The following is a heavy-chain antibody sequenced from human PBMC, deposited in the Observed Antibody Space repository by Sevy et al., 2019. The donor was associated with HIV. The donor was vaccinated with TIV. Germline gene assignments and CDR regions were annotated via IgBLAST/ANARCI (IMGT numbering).Heavy chain of an antibody. CDR2: ISGSGGRT. CDR3: AKDPYSSGEYFQK. V-gene: IGHV3-23*01. D-gene: IGHD3-22*01. J-gene: IGHJ1*01. Sequence: GGSLRLSCKASGFNFNNYAMSWVRQAPGKSLEWVSTISGSGGRTYTAESVRGRLTISRDNSKRTVYLQMNSLRGDDTAIYYCAKDPYSSGEYFQKWGQGARVTVSS. CDR1: GFNFNNYA.